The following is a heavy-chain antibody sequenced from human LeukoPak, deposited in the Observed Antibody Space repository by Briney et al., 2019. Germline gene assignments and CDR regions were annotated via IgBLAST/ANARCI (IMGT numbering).Heavy chain of an antibody. CDR2: IYYTGST. V-gene: IGHV4-59*08. J-gene: IGHJ4*02. D-gene: IGHD2-8*02. CDR1: GGSISNYY. CDR3: ARHTVSRAGGDFAY. Sequence: SETLSLTCTVSGGSISNYYWGWIRQTPGKGLEYIGYIYYTGSTTYNPSLQSRVTMSVDTYKNELSLKLSSVTAADTAVYYCARHTVSRAGGDFAYWGQGALVIVSS.